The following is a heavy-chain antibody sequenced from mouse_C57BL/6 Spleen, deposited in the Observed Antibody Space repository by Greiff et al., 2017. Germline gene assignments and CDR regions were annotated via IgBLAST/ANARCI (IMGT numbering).Heavy chain of an antibody. D-gene: IGHD2-2*01. CDR2: INPGSGGT. V-gene: IGHV1-54*01. CDR1: GYAFTNYL. Sequence: VKVVESGAELVRPGTSVKVSCKASGYAFTNYLIEWVKQRPGQGLEWIGVINPGSGGTNYNEKFKGKATLTADKSSSTAYMQLSSLTSEDSAVYFCARGKVTTNYFDYWGQGTTLTVSS. CDR3: ARGKVTTNYFDY. J-gene: IGHJ2*01.